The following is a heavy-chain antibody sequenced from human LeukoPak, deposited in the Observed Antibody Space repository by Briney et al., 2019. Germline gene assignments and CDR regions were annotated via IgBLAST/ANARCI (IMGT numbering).Heavy chain of an antibody. J-gene: IGHJ4*02. Sequence: PGGSLRLSCAASGFTFSSYGMHWVRQAPGKGLEWVAFIRYDGSNKYYADSVKCRFTISRDNSKDTLYLQMNSLRAEDTAVYYCATEEGYLTNSGNYKGVDYWGQGTLVTVSS. CDR1: GFTFSSYG. CDR2: IRYDGSNK. V-gene: IGHV3-30*02. CDR3: ATEEGYLTNSGNYKGVDY. D-gene: IGHD1-26*01.